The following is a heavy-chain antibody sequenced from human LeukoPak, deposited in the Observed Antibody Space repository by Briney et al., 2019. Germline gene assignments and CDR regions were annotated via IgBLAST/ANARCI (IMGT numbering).Heavy chain of an antibody. CDR3: ARAQYYYDSSGYVRLDASDI. D-gene: IGHD3-22*01. V-gene: IGHV3-74*01. J-gene: IGHJ3*02. Sequence: SGGSLRLSCAASGFNFGRNWMDWVRQAPGKGLVWVSRINSDGSNTNYADSVKGRFTISRDNAKNTLYLQMNSLRVEDTAVCFCARAQYYYDSSGYVRLDASDIWGQGTMVTVSS. CDR1: GFNFGRNW. CDR2: INSDGSNT.